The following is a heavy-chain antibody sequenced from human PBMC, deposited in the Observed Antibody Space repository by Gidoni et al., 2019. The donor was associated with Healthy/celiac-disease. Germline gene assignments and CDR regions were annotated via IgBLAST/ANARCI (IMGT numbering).Heavy chain of an antibody. D-gene: IGHD7-27*01. CDR3: AKGRDWGPFYPVFDY. Sequence: EVQLLESGGGLVQPGGSLRPSCSASGFPFSRYAMSWVRQAPGKGLEWVSAISGSGGSTYYADSVKGRFTISRDNSKNTLYLQMNSLRAEDTAVYYCAKGRDWGPFYPVFDYWGQGTLVTVSS. CDR2: ISGSGGST. V-gene: IGHV3-23*01. J-gene: IGHJ4*02. CDR1: GFPFSRYA.